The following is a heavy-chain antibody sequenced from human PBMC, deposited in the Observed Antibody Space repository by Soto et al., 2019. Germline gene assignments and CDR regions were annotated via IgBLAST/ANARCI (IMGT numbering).Heavy chain of an antibody. J-gene: IGHJ6*02. CDR3: ARAFEFYCSSTSCYNLGYYYYGMDV. V-gene: IGHV1-8*01. CDR1: GYTFSSYD. Sequence: ASVKVSCKASGYTFSSYDIDWVRQATGQGLEWMGWMNPNSGNTGYAQKFQGRVTMTRNTSISTAYMELSSLRSEDTAVYDCARAFEFYCSSTSCYNLGYYYYGMDVWGQGTTVTVSS. CDR2: MNPNSGNT. D-gene: IGHD2-2*02.